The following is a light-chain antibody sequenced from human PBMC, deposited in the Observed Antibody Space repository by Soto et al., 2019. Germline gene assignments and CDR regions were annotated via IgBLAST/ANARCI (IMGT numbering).Light chain of an antibody. J-gene: IGKJ5*01. Sequence: EIVMTQSPATLSVSPGERATLCCRASQSVSRNLAWYQQKPGQAPRLLIYGASNRATGVPARFSGRGSGTDFTLTISSLEPEDFAVYYCLQRYNWHTVTFGQGTRLEIK. V-gene: IGKV3D-11*02. CDR2: GAS. CDR3: LQRYNWHTVT. CDR1: QSVSRN.